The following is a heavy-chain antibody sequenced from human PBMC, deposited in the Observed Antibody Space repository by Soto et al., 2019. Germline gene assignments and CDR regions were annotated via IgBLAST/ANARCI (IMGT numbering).Heavy chain of an antibody. D-gene: IGHD2-21*02. V-gene: IGHV4-30-4*01. Sequence: SQTLSFPCSPCRASIICGHYCWCGIRQPPAKGLEGIGYIYYSGDTSYNPSLKSRVTISIDTSKNQFSLKLSSVTAADTAFYYCAREGALLFGGNSDYYSTMDVWGQGTTVT. J-gene: IGHJ6*02. CDR3: AREGALLFGGNSDYYSTMDV. CDR1: RASIICGHYC. CDR2: IYYSGDT.